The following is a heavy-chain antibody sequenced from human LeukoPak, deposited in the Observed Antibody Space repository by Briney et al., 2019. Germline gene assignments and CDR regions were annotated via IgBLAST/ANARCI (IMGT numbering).Heavy chain of an antibody. J-gene: IGHJ4*02. CDR3: ARRYDFWSGYLN. CDR2: IYYSGST. CDR1: GGSISSGDYY. V-gene: IGHV4-39*01. D-gene: IGHD3-3*01. Sequence: SETLSLTCTVSGGSISSGDYYWSWIRQPPGKGLEWIGSIYYSGSTYYNPSLKSRVTISVDTSKNQFSLKLNSVTAADTAVYYCARRYDFWSGYLNWGQGTLVTVSS.